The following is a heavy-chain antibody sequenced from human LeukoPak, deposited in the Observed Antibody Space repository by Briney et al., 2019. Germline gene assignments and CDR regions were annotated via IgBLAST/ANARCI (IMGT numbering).Heavy chain of an antibody. CDR2: INPNSGGT. Sequence: GASVKVSCKASGYTFTGYYMHWVRQAPAQGLEWMGRINPNSGGTNYAQKFQGRVTMTRDTSISTAYTELSRLRSDDTAVHYCARLGRYDSSGYYDTWGQGTLVTVSS. CDR3: ARLGRYDSSGYYDT. V-gene: IGHV1-2*06. J-gene: IGHJ5*01. CDR1: GYTFTGYY. D-gene: IGHD3-22*01.